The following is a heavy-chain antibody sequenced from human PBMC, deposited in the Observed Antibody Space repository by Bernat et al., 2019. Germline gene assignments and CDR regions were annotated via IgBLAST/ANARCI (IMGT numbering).Heavy chain of an antibody. V-gene: IGHV3-48*02. J-gene: IGHJ4*02. CDR3: ARDVPNCSGAACSPNFFDY. Sequence: EVQLVESGGGLVQPGGSLRLSCAASGFAFSDHGMNWVRQAPGKGLEWVSYISSRISTLYYTDSVKGRFTISRDNAKNSLYLQMNSLRDGDTAVYYCARDVPNCSGAACSPNFFDYWGQGILVTVSS. CDR1: GFAFSDHG. CDR2: ISSRISTL. D-gene: IGHD2-15*01.